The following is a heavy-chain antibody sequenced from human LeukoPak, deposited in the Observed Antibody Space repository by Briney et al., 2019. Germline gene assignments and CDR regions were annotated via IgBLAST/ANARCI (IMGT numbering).Heavy chain of an antibody. D-gene: IGHD1-7*01. CDR1: GGSISSGDFY. Sequence: SETLSLTCTVSGGSISSGDFYCTWIRQNPGKGLEWIGYTHYSGSTYYNPSLKSRVTISVDTSKNQFSLKLSSVAAADTAVYYCAREVNWNSATLFFDCWGQGTLVTVSS. V-gene: IGHV4-31*03. J-gene: IGHJ4*02. CDR2: THYSGST. CDR3: AREVNWNSATLFFDC.